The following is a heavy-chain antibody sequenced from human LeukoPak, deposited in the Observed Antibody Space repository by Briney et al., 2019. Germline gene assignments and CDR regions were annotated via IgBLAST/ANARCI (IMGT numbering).Heavy chain of an antibody. D-gene: IGHD6-13*01. CDR2: IIPIFGTA. CDR1: GGTFISYA. Sequence: SVKVSCKASGGTFISYAISWVRQAPGQGLEWMGGIIPIFGTANYAQKFQGRVTITTDESTSTAYMELSSLRSEDTAVYYCAGDSVEGSSWYGYYYYYYMDVWGKGTTVTVSS. CDR3: AGDSVEGSSWYGYYYYYYMDV. V-gene: IGHV1-69*05. J-gene: IGHJ6*03.